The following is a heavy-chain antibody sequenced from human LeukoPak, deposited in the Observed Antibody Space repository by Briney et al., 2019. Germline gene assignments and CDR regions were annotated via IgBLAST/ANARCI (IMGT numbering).Heavy chain of an antibody. J-gene: IGHJ4*02. CDR1: GFTFNNYA. D-gene: IGHD3-22*01. CDR2: ISGSGGST. V-gene: IGHV3-23*01. CDR3: AKDGIGGIYYDSSGYFDY. Sequence: PGGSLRLSCADSGFTFNNYAMSWVRQAPGKGLEWVSAISGSGGSTYYADPLKGRFTISRDNSKNTLYLQMNSLRAEDTALYYCAKDGIGGIYYDSSGYFDYWGQGILVTVSS.